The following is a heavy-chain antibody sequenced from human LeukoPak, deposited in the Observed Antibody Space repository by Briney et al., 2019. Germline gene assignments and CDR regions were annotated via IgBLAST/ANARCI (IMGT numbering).Heavy chain of an antibody. D-gene: IGHD2-2*01. CDR3: ARAPIVVRRVGGMDV. J-gene: IGHJ6*02. V-gene: IGHV6-1*01. CDR2: TYYRSKWYN. CDR1: GDSVSSNSAA. Sequence: SQTLSLTCAISGDSVSSNSAAWNWIRQSPSRGLEWLGRTYYRSKWYNDYAVSVKSRIAINPDTSKNQFSLQLDSVTPEDTAVYYCARAPIVVRRVGGMDVWGQGTTVTVSS.